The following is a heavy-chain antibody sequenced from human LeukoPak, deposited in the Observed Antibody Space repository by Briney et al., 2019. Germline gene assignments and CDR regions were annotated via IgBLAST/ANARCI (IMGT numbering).Heavy chain of an antibody. CDR3: AKGKASGWYIVDY. D-gene: IGHD6-19*01. Sequence: GGTLRLSCAASGFTFSSYGMSWVRQAPGKGLEWVSAISGSGGSTYYADSVKGRFTISRDNSKDTLYLQMNSLRAEDTAVYYCAKGKASGWYIVDYWGQGTLVTVSS. J-gene: IGHJ4*02. V-gene: IGHV3-23*01. CDR2: ISGSGGST. CDR1: GFTFSSYG.